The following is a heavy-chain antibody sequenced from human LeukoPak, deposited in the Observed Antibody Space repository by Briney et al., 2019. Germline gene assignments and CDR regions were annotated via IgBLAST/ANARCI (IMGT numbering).Heavy chain of an antibody. D-gene: IGHD5-12*01. CDR1: GFTFSSYA. CDR2: ISYDGSNK. Sequence: PGGSLRLSCAASGFTFSSYAMHWVRQAPGKGLEWVAVISYDGSNKYYADSVKGRFTISRDNSKNTLYLQMNSLRAEDKAVYYCARALSGYDPFDYWGQGTLVTVSS. CDR3: ARALSGYDPFDY. V-gene: IGHV3-30*04. J-gene: IGHJ4*02.